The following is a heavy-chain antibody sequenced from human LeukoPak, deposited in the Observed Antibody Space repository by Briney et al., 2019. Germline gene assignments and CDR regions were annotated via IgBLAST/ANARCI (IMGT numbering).Heavy chain of an antibody. CDR2: IYSGGST. D-gene: IGHD3-22*01. CDR1: GFTVSSNY. CDR3: ARDLIYDSSGFYYYYYMDV. Sequence: PGGSLRLSCAASGFTVSSNYMSWVRQAPGKGLEWVSVIYSGGSTYYADSVKGRFTISRDNSKNTLYLQMNSLRAEDTAVYYCARDLIYDSSGFYYYYYMDVWGKVTTVTVSS. V-gene: IGHV3-53*01. J-gene: IGHJ6*03.